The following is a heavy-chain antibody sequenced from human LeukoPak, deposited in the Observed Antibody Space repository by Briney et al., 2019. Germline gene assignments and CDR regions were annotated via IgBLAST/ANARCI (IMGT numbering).Heavy chain of an antibody. Sequence: NTSETLSLTCAVSGGSISSYYWSWIRQPPGKGLEWIGYIYYSGSTNYNPSLKSRVTISVDTSKNQFSLKLSSVTAADTAVYYCARDRTPDGYRTGYYGMDVWGQGTTVTVSS. CDR1: GGSISSYY. CDR3: ARDRTPDGYRTGYYGMDV. V-gene: IGHV4-59*01. J-gene: IGHJ6*02. D-gene: IGHD5-24*01. CDR2: IYYSGST.